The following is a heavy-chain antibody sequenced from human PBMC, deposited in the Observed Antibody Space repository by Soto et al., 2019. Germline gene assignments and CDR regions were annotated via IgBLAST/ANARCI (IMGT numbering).Heavy chain of an antibody. Sequence: QVQLVQSGAEVKKPGSSVKVSCKASGGTFSSYAISWVRQAPGQGLEWMGGIIPIFGTANYAQKFQGRGTITADESTSTAYMELSSLRSEDTAVYYCAIIEYCSSTSCYKTKLYFDYWGQGTLVTVSS. CDR2: IIPIFGTA. J-gene: IGHJ4*02. V-gene: IGHV1-69*01. CDR1: GGTFSSYA. D-gene: IGHD2-2*02. CDR3: AIIEYCSSTSCYKTKLYFDY.